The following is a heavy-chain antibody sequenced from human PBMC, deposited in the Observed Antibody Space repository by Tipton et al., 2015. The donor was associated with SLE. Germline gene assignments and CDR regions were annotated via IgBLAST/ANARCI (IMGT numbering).Heavy chain of an antibody. CDR1: GGSISGYW. CDR3: ARASFIVGSTTFWFDP. CDR2: TYYSGNT. D-gene: IGHD1-26*01. Sequence: TLSLTCTVSGGSISGYWWSWIRQPPGKGLECIGYTYYSGNTYYNPSLKSRVTMSLDTSKNHFSLKLSSVTAADTAVYYCARASFIVGSTTFWFDPWGQGALVIVSS. V-gene: IGHV4-59*01. J-gene: IGHJ5*02.